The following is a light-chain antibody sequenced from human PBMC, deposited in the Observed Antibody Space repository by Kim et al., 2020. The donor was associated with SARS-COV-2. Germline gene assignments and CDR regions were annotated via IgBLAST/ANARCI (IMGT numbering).Light chain of an antibody. CDR2: GAS. V-gene: IGKV3-20*01. Sequence: SPAERATLSCRASQSVSSNYLAWYQPKPGQAPRLLIYGASSRATGIPDRFSGSGSGTDFTLTITRLEPEDFAVYYCQQYSSSPATFGQGTKVEVK. J-gene: IGKJ1*01. CDR1: QSVSSNY. CDR3: QQYSSSPAT.